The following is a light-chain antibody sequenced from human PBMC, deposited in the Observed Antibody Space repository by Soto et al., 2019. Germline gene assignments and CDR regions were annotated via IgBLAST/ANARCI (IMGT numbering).Light chain of an antibody. CDR2: AAS. J-gene: IGKJ2*01. Sequence: IQMKQSPSSLSASGGDSVIISCRESQSISISLNWYQQKPGKAPNLLIYAASNLQSGLPSRFSGRGSGTDFTLTISSLQHEDFATYYFHQTYNTPRTFGQGNK. CDR1: QSISIS. CDR3: HQTYNTPRT. V-gene: IGKV1-39*01.